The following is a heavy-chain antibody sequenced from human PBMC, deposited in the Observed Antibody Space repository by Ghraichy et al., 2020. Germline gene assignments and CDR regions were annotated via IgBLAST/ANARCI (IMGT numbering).Heavy chain of an antibody. CDR1: GGSISSYY. J-gene: IGHJ6*02. D-gene: IGHD2-15*01. Sequence: GSLRLSCTVSGGSISSYYWSWIRQPPGKGLEWIGYIYYSGSTNYNPSLKSRVTISVDTSKNQFSLKLSSVTAADTAVYYCARGLGYCSGGSCYSAQYYYYYGMDVWGQGTTVTVSS. V-gene: IGHV4-59*01. CDR2: IYYSGST. CDR3: ARGLGYCSGGSCYSAQYYYYYGMDV.